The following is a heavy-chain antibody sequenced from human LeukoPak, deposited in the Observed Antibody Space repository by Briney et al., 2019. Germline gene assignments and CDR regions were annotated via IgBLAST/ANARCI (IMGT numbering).Heavy chain of an antibody. CDR3: TRGDAAMVKSLNY. Sequence: PGGSLRLSCAASGFNVSSKYMSWVRQAPGKGLEWLSIIYSGGSTYYANSVKGRFTISRDKSKSTLYLQMNSLRVDGSAVYYCTRGDAAMVKSLNYWGQGTLVTVSS. V-gene: IGHV3-53*01. CDR2: IYSGGST. D-gene: IGHD5-18*01. J-gene: IGHJ4*02. CDR1: GFNVSSKY.